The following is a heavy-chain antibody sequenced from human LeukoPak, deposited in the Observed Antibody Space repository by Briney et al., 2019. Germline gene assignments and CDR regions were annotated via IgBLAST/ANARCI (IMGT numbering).Heavy chain of an antibody. D-gene: IGHD1-26*01. CDR3: ARDPSRGSYYFDY. CDR2: ISYDGSNK. CDR1: GFTFSSYA. J-gene: IGHJ4*02. Sequence: GGSLRLSCAASGFTFSSYAMHWARQAPGKGLEWVAVISYDGSNKYYADSVKGRFTISRDNSKNTLYLQMNSLRAEDTAVYYCARDPSRGSYYFDYWGQGTLVTVSS. V-gene: IGHV3-30*04.